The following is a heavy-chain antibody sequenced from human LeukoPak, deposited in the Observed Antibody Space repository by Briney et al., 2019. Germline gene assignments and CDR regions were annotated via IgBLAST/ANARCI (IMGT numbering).Heavy chain of an antibody. J-gene: IGHJ5*02. CDR1: GFTFSSYW. CDR3: AREVRYCSSTSCLYNWFDP. D-gene: IGHD2-2*01. Sequence: LAGGSLRLSCAASGFTFSSYWMSWVRQAPGKGLEWVANIKQDGSEKYYVDSVKGRFTISRDNAKTSLYLQMNSLRAEDTAVYYCAREVRYCSSTSCLYNWFDPWGQGTLVTVSS. CDR2: IKQDGSEK. V-gene: IGHV3-7*01.